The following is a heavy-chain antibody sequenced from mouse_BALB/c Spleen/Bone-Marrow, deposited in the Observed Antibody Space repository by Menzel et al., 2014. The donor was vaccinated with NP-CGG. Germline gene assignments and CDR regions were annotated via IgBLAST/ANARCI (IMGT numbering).Heavy chain of an antibody. V-gene: IGHV5-17*02. D-gene: IGHD2-1*01. CDR2: ISSGSSTI. CDR3: AREGDYGNYWYFDV. CDR1: GFTFSSFG. Sequence: EVMLVESGGGLVQPGGSRKLSCAASGFTFSSFGMHWVRQAPEKGLEWVAYISSGSSTIYYADTVKGRFTISRDNPKNTRFLQMNSLRSEDTAMYYCAREGDYGNYWYFDVWGAGTTVTVSS. J-gene: IGHJ1*01.